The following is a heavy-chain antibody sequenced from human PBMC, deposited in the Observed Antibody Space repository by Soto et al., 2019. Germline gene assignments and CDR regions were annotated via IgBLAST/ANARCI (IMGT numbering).Heavy chain of an antibody. D-gene: IGHD5-18*01. CDR3: ARVSRGYSYCPRYIYYYYGMDV. CDR2: IYYSGST. Sequence: SETLSLTCTVSGGSISSGGYYWSWIRQHPGKGLEWIGYIYYSGSTYYNPSLKSRVTISVDTSKNQFSLKLSSVTAADTAVYYCARVSRGYSYCPRYIYYYYGMDVWGQWTTVTVSS. CDR1: GGSISSGGYY. V-gene: IGHV4-31*03. J-gene: IGHJ6*02.